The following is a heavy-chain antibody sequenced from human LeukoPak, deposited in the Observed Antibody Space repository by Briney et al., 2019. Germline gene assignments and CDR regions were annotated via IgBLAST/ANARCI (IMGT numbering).Heavy chain of an antibody. CDR1: GFTVRSNY. D-gene: IGHD4-23*01. CDR2: IYSGGST. V-gene: IGHV3-53*01. J-gene: IGHJ6*03. Sequence: GGSLRLSCAASGFTVRSNYMSWVRQAPGKGLEWVSVIYSGGSTYYADSVKGRFTISRDNSKNTLYLQMNSLRAEDTAVYYCAGVLYGGSSTSYYYDMDVWGKGTTVTVSS. CDR3: AGVLYGGSSTSYYYDMDV.